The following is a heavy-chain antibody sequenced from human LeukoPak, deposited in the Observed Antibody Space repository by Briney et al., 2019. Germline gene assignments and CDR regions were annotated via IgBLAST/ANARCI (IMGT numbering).Heavy chain of an antibody. CDR2: KYYSGSA. Sequence: SQALSLTCNVSGVSVSDGRYYWTWIRQHPGKGLEWIGYKYYSGSAKYNPSLKSRLTISIDTSKNQFSLQLSSVTAADTATYYCATPYCSSISCLDVFNMWGQGTRVTVSS. D-gene: IGHD2-2*01. V-gene: IGHV4-31*03. J-gene: IGHJ3*02. CDR1: GVSVSDGRYY. CDR3: ATPYCSSISCLDVFNM.